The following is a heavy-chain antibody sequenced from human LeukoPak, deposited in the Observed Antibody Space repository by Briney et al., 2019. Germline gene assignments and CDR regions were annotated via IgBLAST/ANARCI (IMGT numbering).Heavy chain of an antibody. CDR3: ARALHGDFVFYMYI. CDR1: GDSISSSIDY. CDR2: FYYNKYS. D-gene: IGHD4-17*01. J-gene: IGHJ6*03. V-gene: IGHV4-39*02. Sequence: PSETLSLTCTVSGDSISSSIDYWDWIRQPPGKGMEWIGNFYYNKYSHYNPSLKSRVTISVDTSKNQFSLKLTSLTAADTAVYYCARALHGDFVFYMYIWGKGTTVTVSS.